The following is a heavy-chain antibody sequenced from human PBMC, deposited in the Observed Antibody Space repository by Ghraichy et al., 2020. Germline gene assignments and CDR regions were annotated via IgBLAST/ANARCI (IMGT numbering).Heavy chain of an antibody. D-gene: IGHD2-21*02. Sequence: GGSLRLSCAASGFTFSSYSMNWVRQAPGKGLEWVSSISSSSSYIYYADSVKGRFTISRDNAKNSLYLQMNSLRAEDTAVYYCARDPYCGGDCSYWGWFDPWGQGTLVTVSS. V-gene: IGHV3-21*01. CDR3: ARDPYCGGDCSYWGWFDP. J-gene: IGHJ5*02. CDR1: GFTFSSYS. CDR2: ISSSSSYI.